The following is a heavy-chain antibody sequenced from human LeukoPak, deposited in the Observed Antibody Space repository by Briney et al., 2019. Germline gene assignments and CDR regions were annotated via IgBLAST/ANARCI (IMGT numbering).Heavy chain of an antibody. CDR2: ISGSGGST. CDR1: GFTFSSYA. V-gene: IGHV3-23*01. J-gene: IGHJ5*02. Sequence: GRSLRLSCAASGFTFSSYAMSWVRQAPGKGLEWVSAISGSGGSTYYADSVKGRFTISRDNSKNTLYLQMNSLRAEDTAVYYCAKSGLGYYDSSGYEWFDPWGQGTLVTVSS. D-gene: IGHD3-22*01. CDR3: AKSGLGYYDSSGYEWFDP.